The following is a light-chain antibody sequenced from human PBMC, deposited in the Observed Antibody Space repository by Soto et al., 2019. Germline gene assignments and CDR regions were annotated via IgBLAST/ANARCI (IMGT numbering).Light chain of an antibody. J-gene: IGKJ5*01. CDR2: GAS. Sequence: VLTQSPGTLSLSPGERATLSCRASQSVSSSYLAWYQQKPGQAPRLLIYGASSRATGIPDRFSGSGSGTDFTLTISRLEPEDFAVYYCQQYGSSPQSFGQGTRLEIK. CDR1: QSVSSSY. V-gene: IGKV3-20*01. CDR3: QQYGSSPQS.